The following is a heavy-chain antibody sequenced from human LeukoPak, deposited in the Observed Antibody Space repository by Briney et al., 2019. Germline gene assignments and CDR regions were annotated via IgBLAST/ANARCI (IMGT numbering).Heavy chain of an antibody. V-gene: IGHV1-2*02. CDR3: ARESPYSSSWFDN. CDR2: INPKDGGT. Sequence: ASVKVSCKASGYTLTDYYLHWVRQAPGQXLEWMGWINPKDGGTNYAQKFRGRVTMTTDTSITTAYMDLNSLRSDDTAVYHCARESPYSSSWFDNWGQGTLVTVSS. CDR1: GYTLTDYY. J-gene: IGHJ4*02. D-gene: IGHD6-13*01.